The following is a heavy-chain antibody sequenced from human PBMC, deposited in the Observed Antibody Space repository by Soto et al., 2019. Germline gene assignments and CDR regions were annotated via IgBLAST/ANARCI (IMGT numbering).Heavy chain of an antibody. CDR2: IYTSGHT. CDR1: GDSFNNYY. CDR3: AREAAVVVGDGYWCDP. D-gene: IGHD6-13*01. Sequence: SETLSLPGPVSGDSFNNYYWSWIRQPAGKGLEWIGRIYTSGHTDYNPSLKSRVTVSVDTSKNQFSLKLSSVTAADTAVYFCAREAAVVVGDGYWCDPWGQGILVTVSS. V-gene: IGHV4-4*07. J-gene: IGHJ5*02.